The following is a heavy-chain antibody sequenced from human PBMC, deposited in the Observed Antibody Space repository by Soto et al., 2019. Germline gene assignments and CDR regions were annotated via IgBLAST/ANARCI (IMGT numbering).Heavy chain of an antibody. CDR3: ATRHYYGSGLDAFDI. CDR2: IYPGDSSS. Sequence: GESLKISCKGSGYSFTSYWIAWVRQMPGQGLEWMGVIYPGDSSSRYSPSFQGQVTFSADKSISTAYLHWSSLKASDTALYYCATRHYYGSGLDAFDIWGQGTMVTV. CDR1: GYSFTSYW. J-gene: IGHJ3*02. D-gene: IGHD3-10*01. V-gene: IGHV5-51*01.